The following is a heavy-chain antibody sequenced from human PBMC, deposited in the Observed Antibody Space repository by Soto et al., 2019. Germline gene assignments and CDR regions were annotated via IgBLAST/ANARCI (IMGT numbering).Heavy chain of an antibody. D-gene: IGHD1-26*01. CDR3: ANSGSYPTYFDY. CDR1: GFTFDDYV. J-gene: IGHJ4*02. V-gene: IGHV3-9*01. CDR2: ISWNSGTI. Sequence: EVPLVESGGGLVQPGRSLRLSCAASGFTFDDYVMHWVRQAPGKGLEWVSGISWNSGTIGYADSVKGRFTISRDNAKNSLYLQMNSLRAEDTALYYCANSGSYPTYFDYWGQGTLVTVSS.